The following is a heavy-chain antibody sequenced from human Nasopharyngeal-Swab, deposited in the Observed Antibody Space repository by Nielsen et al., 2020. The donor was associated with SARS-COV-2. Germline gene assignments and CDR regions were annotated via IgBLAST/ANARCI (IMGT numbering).Heavy chain of an antibody. CDR2: IYYSGST. V-gene: IGHV4-59*08. D-gene: IGHD5-18*01. Sequence: SETLSLTCTVSGGSISSYYWSWIRQPPGKGLEWIGYIYYSGSTNYNPSLKSRVTISVDTSKNQFALKLSSVTAADTAVYYCAAFQGGYSYGYIHWGQGTLVTVSS. CDR3: AAFQGGYSYGYIH. CDR1: GGSISSYY. J-gene: IGHJ4*02.